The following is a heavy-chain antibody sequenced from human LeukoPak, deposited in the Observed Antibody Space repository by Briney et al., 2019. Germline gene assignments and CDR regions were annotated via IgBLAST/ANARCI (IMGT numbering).Heavy chain of an antibody. J-gene: IGHJ4*02. V-gene: IGHV3-20*04. CDR3: ARDDGSSWYGEGYFDY. CDR1: GFTFDDYG. Sequence: PGVSLRLSCAASGFTFDDYGMSWVPQAPGKGREWVSGFNWNGGSTGYADSVKGRFTISRDNAKNSLYLQMNSLRAEDTALYYCARDDGSSWYGEGYFDYWGQGTLVTVSS. D-gene: IGHD6-13*01. CDR2: FNWNGGST.